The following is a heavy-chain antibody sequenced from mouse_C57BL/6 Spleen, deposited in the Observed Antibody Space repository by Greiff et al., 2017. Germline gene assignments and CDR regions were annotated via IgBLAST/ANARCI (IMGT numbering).Heavy chain of an antibody. CDR3: ARGHITTVVASPFDY. V-gene: IGHV1-82*01. CDR2: IYPGDGDT. D-gene: IGHD1-1*01. J-gene: IGHJ2*01. Sequence: VQRVESGPELVKPGASVKISCKASGYAFSSSWMNWVKQRPGKGLEWIGRIYPGDGDTNYNGKFKGKATLTADKSSSTAYMQLSSLTSEDSAVYFCARGHITTVVASPFDYWGQGTTLTVSS. CDR1: GYAFSSSW.